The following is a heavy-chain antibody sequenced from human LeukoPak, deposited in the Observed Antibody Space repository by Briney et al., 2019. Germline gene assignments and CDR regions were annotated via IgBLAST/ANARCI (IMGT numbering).Heavy chain of an antibody. Sequence: SETLSLTCTVSGGSISSITYYWGWIRQPPGKGLEWVGHMYYRGNTFYNPSLKSRVTISVDTSKNQFSLKLRSVTAADTAVYYCARLFGNYQNYFDYWGQGTLVTVSS. CDR1: GGSISSITYY. D-gene: IGHD1-7*01. V-gene: IGHV4-39*07. CDR3: ARLFGNYQNYFDY. CDR2: MYYRGNT. J-gene: IGHJ4*02.